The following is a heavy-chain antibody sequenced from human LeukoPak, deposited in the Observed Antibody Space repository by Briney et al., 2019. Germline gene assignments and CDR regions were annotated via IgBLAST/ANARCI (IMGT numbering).Heavy chain of an antibody. Sequence: PGGSLRLSCAASGFTFAEYTMHWVRHAPGKGLEWVSLISWNGARIHYGDSVNGRFTISRDNSKNSLYLQMNSLRTEDTALYYCVKDLVAASEDVRGWYPMDYWGQGTLVTVSS. D-gene: IGHD6-19*01. J-gene: IGHJ4*02. CDR2: ISWNGARI. CDR1: GFTFAEYT. V-gene: IGHV3-43*01. CDR3: VKDLVAASEDVRGWYPMDY.